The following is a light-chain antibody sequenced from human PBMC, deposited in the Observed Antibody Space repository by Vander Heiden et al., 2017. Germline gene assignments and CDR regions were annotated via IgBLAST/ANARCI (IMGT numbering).Light chain of an antibody. V-gene: IGKV1-5*03. CDR2: KAS. J-gene: IGKJ1*01. CDR1: QSISNW. CDR3: QQYNSYRT. Sequence: DIQMTQSPFTLSASVGDRVTITCRASQSISNWLAWYQQKPGKAPNLLIYKASSLQSGVPSRFSGSGSGTDFTLTISSLQPDDFATYYCQQYNSYRTFGQGTKVEIK.